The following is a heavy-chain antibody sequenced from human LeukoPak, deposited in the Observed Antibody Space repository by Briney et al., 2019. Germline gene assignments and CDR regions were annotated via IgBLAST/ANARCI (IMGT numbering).Heavy chain of an antibody. D-gene: IGHD4-11*01. CDR2: ISSSGSTI. J-gene: IGHJ6*03. CDR1: GFTFSDYY. CDR3: ARVDYSDTYYYYYMDV. Sequence: GGSLRLSCAASGFTFSDYYMSWIRQAPGKGLEWVSYISSSGSTIYYADSVKGRFTISRDNAKNSLYLQMNSLRAEDTAVYYCARVDYSDTYYYYYMDVWGKGTTVTVSS. V-gene: IGHV3-11*04.